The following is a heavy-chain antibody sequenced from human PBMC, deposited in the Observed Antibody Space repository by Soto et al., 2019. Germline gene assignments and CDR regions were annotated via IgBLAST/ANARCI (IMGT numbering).Heavy chain of an antibody. V-gene: IGHV4-59*01. Sequence: SETLSLTCTVSGGSISSYYWSWIRQPPGKGLEWIGYIYYSGSTNYNPSLKSRVTISVDTSKNKFSLKLSYVTAADTAVYYCARVRGYSYGNPFEYWGQGNLVTVS. CDR2: IYYSGST. CDR3: ARVRGYSYGNPFEY. D-gene: IGHD5-18*01. J-gene: IGHJ4*02. CDR1: GGSISSYY.